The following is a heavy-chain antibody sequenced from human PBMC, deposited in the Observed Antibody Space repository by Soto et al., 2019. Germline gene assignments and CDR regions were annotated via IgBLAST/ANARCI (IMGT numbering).Heavy chain of an antibody. D-gene: IGHD3-10*01. Sequence: PSETLSLTCTVSNGSISSYYWSWIRQPPGKGLEWIGYIYYSGSTNYNPSLKSRVTISVDTSKNQFSLKLSSVTAADTAVYYCARGQSITMVVYSGMDVWGQGTTVTVSS. J-gene: IGHJ6*02. CDR3: ARGQSITMVVYSGMDV. V-gene: IGHV4-59*12. CDR2: IYYSGST. CDR1: NGSISSYY.